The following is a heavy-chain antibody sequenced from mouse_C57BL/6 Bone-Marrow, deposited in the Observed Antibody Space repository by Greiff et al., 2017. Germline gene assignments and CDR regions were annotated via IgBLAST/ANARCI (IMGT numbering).Heavy chain of an antibody. D-gene: IGHD1-1*01. J-gene: IGHJ3*01. CDR3: ARGGSSPAWFAY. CDR1: GYTFTDYY. Sequence: VQLQQSGPVLVKPGASVKMSCKASGYTFTDYYMNWVKQSHGKSLEWIGVINPYNGGTSYNQKFKGKDTLTVDKSSSTAYMELNSLTSEDSAVYYCARGGSSPAWFAYWGQGTLVTVSA. CDR2: INPYNGGT. V-gene: IGHV1-19*01.